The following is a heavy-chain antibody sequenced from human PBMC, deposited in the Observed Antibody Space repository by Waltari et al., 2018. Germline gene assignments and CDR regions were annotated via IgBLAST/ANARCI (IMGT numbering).Heavy chain of an antibody. CDR1: GYSISSGYY. V-gene: IGHV4-38-2*01. CDR3: GSWYHFDY. D-gene: IGHD6-13*01. J-gene: IGHJ4*02. Sequence: QVQLQESGPGLVKPSETLSLTCAVSGYSISSGYYWGWIRQPPGKGLEWIGSIYHSGSTYYNPSLKSRGTISVDTSKNQFSLKLSSVTAADTAVYYCGSWYHFDYWGQGTLVTVSS. CDR2: IYHSGST.